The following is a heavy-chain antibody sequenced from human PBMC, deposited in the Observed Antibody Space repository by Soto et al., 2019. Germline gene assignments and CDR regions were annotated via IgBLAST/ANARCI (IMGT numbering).Heavy chain of an antibody. D-gene: IGHD2-8*01. CDR2: MNPNSGNT. CDR1: GYTFTSYD. CDR3: ATELVLYAILPGHPLYGLDV. V-gene: IGHV1-8*01. J-gene: IGHJ6*02. Sequence: ASVKVSCKASGYTFTSYDINWVRQATGQGLEWMGWMNPNSGNTGYAQKFQGRVTMTRNTSISTAYMELSSLRSEDTAVYYCATELVLYAILPGHPLYGLDVWGQGTTVTVSS.